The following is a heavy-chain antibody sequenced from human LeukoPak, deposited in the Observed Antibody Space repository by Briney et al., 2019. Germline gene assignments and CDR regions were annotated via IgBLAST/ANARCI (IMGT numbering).Heavy chain of an antibody. J-gene: IGHJ6*03. Sequence: SETLSLTCSVSGGSIGKYHWTWIRQPPGKGLEWIGYIYHSGSTYYNPSLKSRVTISVDRSKNQFSLKLSSVTAADTAVYYCARDSEQLVLPYYYYMDVWGKGTTVTVSS. CDR1: GGSIGKYH. CDR2: IYHSGST. CDR3: ARDSEQLVLPYYYYMDV. V-gene: IGHV4-59*12. D-gene: IGHD6-6*01.